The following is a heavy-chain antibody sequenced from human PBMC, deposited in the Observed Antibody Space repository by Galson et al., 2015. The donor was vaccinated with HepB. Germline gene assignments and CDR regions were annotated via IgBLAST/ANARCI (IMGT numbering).Heavy chain of an antibody. CDR1: GFIFSNYT. J-gene: IGHJ3*02. CDR3: ARPYETDADDAFDI. V-gene: IGHV3-23*01. CDR2: ISASGSHT. D-gene: IGHD3-3*01. Sequence: SLRLSCAASGFIFSNYTMHWVRQAPGKGLEWVSIISASGSHTYSADSVKGRFTISRDNSRDTLYLQMKSLRAEDTATYYCARPYETDADDAFDIWGQGTMVTVSS.